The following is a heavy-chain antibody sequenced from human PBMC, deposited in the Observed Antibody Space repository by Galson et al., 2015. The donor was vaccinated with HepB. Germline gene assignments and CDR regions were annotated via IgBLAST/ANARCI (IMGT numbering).Heavy chain of an antibody. V-gene: IGHV1-3*01. CDR2: INAGNGNT. CDR3: ARVQQQPTPSHEIDY. CDR1: GYTFTSYA. J-gene: IGHJ4*02. D-gene: IGHD6-13*01. Sequence: SVKVSCKASGYTFTSYAMHWVRQAPGQRLEWMGWINAGNGNTKYSQKFQGRVTITRDTSASTAYMELSSLRSEDTAVYYCARVQQQPTPSHEIDYWGQGTLVTVSS.